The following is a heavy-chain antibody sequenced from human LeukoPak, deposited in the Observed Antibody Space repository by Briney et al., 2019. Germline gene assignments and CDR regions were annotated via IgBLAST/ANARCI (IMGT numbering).Heavy chain of an antibody. Sequence: GGSLRLSCAASGFTFSSYAMSWVRQAPGKGLEWVAVISYDGSNKYYADSVKGRFTISRDNSKNTLYLQMNSLRAEDTAVYYCARDLRVPATAIPGDYWGQGTLVTVSS. V-gene: IGHV3-30*04. CDR1: GFTFSSYA. CDR2: ISYDGSNK. D-gene: IGHD2-2*02. CDR3: ARDLRVPATAIPGDY. J-gene: IGHJ4*02.